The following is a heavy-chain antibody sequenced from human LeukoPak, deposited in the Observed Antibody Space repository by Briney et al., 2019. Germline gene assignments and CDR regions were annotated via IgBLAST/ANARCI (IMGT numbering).Heavy chain of an antibody. V-gene: IGHV4-4*07. CDR1: GGSLRVGSTSTYY. CDR2: IYTSGTT. CDR3: ARGAPSDY. J-gene: IGHJ4*02. Sequence: PSEPLSLTCTLSGGSLRVGSTSTYYCSWVRQGAGKGLEWIGRIYTSGTTNYNPSLKSRLTMSIDTSKNQFSLKLNSVTAADTAVYYCARGAPSDYWGQGTLVTVSS.